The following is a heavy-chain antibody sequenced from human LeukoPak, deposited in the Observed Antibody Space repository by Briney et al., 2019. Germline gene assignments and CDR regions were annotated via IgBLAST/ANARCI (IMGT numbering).Heavy chain of an antibody. CDR3: ARVGYYYDSGAGYGMDV. J-gene: IGHJ6*02. V-gene: IGHV3-30*04. D-gene: IGHD3-22*01. CDR2: ISYDGSNK. CDR1: GFTFSSYA. Sequence: GRSLRLSCAASGFTFSSYAMHWVRQAPGKGLEWVAVISYDGSNKYYADSVKGRFTISRDNSKNTLYLQMNSLRAEDTAVYYCARVGYYYDSGAGYGMDVWGQGTTVTVSS.